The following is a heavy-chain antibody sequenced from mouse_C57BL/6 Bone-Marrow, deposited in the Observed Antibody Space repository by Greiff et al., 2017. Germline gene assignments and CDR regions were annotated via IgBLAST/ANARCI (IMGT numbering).Heavy chain of an antibody. V-gene: IGHV2-6*01. CDR1: GFSLTSYG. D-gene: IGHD2-3*01. CDR3: ASYDGSPFAY. J-gene: IGHJ3*01. CDR2: IWGVGST. Sequence: VKLEESGPGLVAPSQSLSITCTVSGFSLTSYGVDWVRPSPGKGLEWLGVIWGVGSTNYNSALKSRLSISKDNSKSQVFLKMNSLQTDDTAMYYCASYDGSPFAYWGQGTLVTVSA.